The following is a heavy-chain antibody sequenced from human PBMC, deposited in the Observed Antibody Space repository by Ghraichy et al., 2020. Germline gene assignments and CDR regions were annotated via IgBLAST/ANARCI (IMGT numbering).Heavy chain of an antibody. CDR1: GFTFSSYS. D-gene: IGHD6-13*01. J-gene: IGHJ4*02. CDR2: ISSSSSYV. V-gene: IGHV3-21*01. Sequence: SCAASGFTFSSYSMNWVRQAPGKGLEWVSSISSSSSYVYYADSVKGRFTISRDNAKNSLYLQMNSLRAEDTAVYYCASGGYSSSWSFDYWGQGTLVTVSS. CDR3: ASGGYSSSWSFDY.